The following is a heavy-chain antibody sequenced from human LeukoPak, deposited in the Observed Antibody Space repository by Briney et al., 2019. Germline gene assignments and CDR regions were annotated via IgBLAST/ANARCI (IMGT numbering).Heavy chain of an antibody. Sequence: GRSLRLSCAASGFTFSSYGMHWVRQAPGKGLEWVAVIWYDGSNKYYADSVKGRFTISRDNSKNTLYLQMNSLRAEDTAVYYCARESGYSSGWSSDAFDIWGQGTMVTVSS. V-gene: IGHV3-33*01. CDR1: GFTFSSYG. J-gene: IGHJ3*02. CDR3: ARESGYSSGWSSDAFDI. CDR2: IWYDGSNK. D-gene: IGHD6-19*01.